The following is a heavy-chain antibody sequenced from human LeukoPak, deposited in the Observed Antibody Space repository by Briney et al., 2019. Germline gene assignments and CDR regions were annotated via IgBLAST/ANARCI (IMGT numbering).Heavy chain of an antibody. CDR3: ARTNYYYYYMDV. CDR2: IKQDGSEK. V-gene: IGHV3-7*01. Sequence: GGSLRLSCAASGFTFSSYWMSWVRQAPGKGLEWVANIKQDGSEKYYVDSVKGRFTISRDNATTSLYLQMNSLRAEDTAVYYCARTNYYYYYMDVWGKGPTVTISS. CDR1: GFTFSSYW. J-gene: IGHJ6*03.